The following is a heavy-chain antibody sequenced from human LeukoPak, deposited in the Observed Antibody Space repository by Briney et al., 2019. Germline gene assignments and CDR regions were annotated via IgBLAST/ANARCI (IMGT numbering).Heavy chain of an antibody. Sequence: SETLSLTCTVSGGSISSYYWSWIRQPPGKGLEWIGYIYYSGSTNYNPSLKSRVTISVDTPKNQFSLKLSSVTAADTAVYYCARDIGYSGSYGDYYYYMDVWGKGTTVTVSS. J-gene: IGHJ6*03. CDR3: ARDIGYSGSYGDYYYYMDV. CDR2: IYYSGST. V-gene: IGHV4-59*01. CDR1: GGSISSYY. D-gene: IGHD1-26*01.